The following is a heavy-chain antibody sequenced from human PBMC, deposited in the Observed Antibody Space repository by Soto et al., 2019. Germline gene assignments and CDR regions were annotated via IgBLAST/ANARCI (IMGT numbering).Heavy chain of an antibody. CDR2: INAGNGNT. V-gene: IGHV1-3*01. J-gene: IGHJ4*02. CDR3: ARGPREVFDY. CDR1: RYRFTSYS. Sequence: GASVKVSCKASRYRFTSYSMQWVRQAPGQRLEWMGWINAGNGNTKYSQKFQGRVTITRDTSASTAYMELSSLRSEDTAVYYCARGPREVFDYWGQGTLVTVSS.